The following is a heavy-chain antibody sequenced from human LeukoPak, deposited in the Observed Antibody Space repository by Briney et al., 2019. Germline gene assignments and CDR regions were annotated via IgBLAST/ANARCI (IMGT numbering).Heavy chain of an antibody. D-gene: IGHD5-18*01. V-gene: IGHV5-51*01. J-gene: IGHJ4*02. CDR2: IYPGDSDT. Sequence: GESLKISCKASGYSFATQWIGWVRQMSGRGLEWMGSIYPGDSDTRYSPSFQGQVTISADKSISTAYLQWSSLKASDTAMYYCARGEYSYGRPEFDYWGQGTLVTVSS. CDR1: GYSFATQW. CDR3: ARGEYSYGRPEFDY.